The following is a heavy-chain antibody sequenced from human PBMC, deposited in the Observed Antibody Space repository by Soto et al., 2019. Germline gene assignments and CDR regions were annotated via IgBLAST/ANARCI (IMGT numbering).Heavy chain of an antibody. CDR3: AMVDNYVTATQHDV. Sequence: QVQLVQSGDEVRKPGSSVKVSCKASGYIFVNYGIAWVRQAPGQGLEWMGWISPYSGNTHYASKVQGRLTMTSDTATSTAYMDLGSLTSDDRGVYYYAMVDNYVTATQHDVWGQGTTVTVSS. D-gene: IGHD3-16*01. J-gene: IGHJ6*02. CDR1: GYIFVNYG. V-gene: IGHV1-18*01. CDR2: ISPYSGNT.